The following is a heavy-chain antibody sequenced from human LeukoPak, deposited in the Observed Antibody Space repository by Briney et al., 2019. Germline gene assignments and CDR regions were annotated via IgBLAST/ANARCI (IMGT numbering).Heavy chain of an antibody. CDR3: GRDGSSWVFDI. J-gene: IGHJ3*02. Sequence: ASVKVSCKASGYTFSSYGISWVRQAPEQGLEWMGWISAYNGNTNYAQKFQARVTMTTDTSTNTAYMELRSLRSDDTAVYYCGRDGSSWVFDIWGQGTMATVSS. V-gene: IGHV1-18*01. CDR2: ISAYNGNT. D-gene: IGHD6-13*01. CDR1: GYTFSSYG.